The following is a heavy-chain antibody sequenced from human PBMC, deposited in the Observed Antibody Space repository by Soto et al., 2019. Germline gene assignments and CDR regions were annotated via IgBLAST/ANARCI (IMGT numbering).Heavy chain of an antibody. CDR1: GGSIRSGGYY. CDR2: IYYSGST. D-gene: IGHD6-6*01. Sequence: SETLSLTCTVSGGSIRSGGYYWIWIRQHPGKGLEWIGYIYYSGSTYYNPSLKSRITISVDTSKNQFSLKLSSVTDADTAVYYCARSPYSSSYIDYWGQGTLVTVSS. CDR3: ARSPYSSSYIDY. J-gene: IGHJ4*02. V-gene: IGHV4-31*03.